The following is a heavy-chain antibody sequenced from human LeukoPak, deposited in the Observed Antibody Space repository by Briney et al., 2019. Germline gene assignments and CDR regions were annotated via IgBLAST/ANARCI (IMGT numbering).Heavy chain of an antibody. V-gene: IGHV3-30*04. CDR1: GFTFSSYA. D-gene: IGHD4-11*01. J-gene: IGHJ6*02. CDR2: ISYDGSNK. CDR3: ARGFNSNYGFYYVRDV. Sequence: GGSLRLSCAASGFTFSSYAMHWVRQAPGKGLEWVAVISYDGSNKYYADSVKGRFTISRDNSKNTLYLQMNSLRAEDTAVYYCARGFNSNYGFYYVRDVWAKGPRSPSP.